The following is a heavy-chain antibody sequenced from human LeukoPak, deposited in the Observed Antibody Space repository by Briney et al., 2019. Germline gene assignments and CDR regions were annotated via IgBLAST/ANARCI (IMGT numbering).Heavy chain of an antibody. V-gene: IGHV3-23*01. CDR1: GFTFSSEA. Sequence: PGGSLRLSCATSGFTFSSEAMSWVRQTPGKGLEWVSAINDGGGNTYYADSVKGRFTISRDNSKNTLYLQMDSLRAEDTAVYYCARGGAARPDYWGQGTLVTVSS. D-gene: IGHD6-6*01. J-gene: IGHJ4*02. CDR2: INDGGGNT. CDR3: ARGGAARPDY.